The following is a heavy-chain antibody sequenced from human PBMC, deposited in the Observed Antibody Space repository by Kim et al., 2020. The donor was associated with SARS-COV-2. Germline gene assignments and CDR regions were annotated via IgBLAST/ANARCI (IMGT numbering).Heavy chain of an antibody. V-gene: IGHV3-9*01. CDR1: GFTFGDYA. J-gene: IGHJ6*03. Sequence: GGSLRLSCAASGFTFGDYAMHWVRQAPGKGLEWVSGISWNSGSIGYADSVKGRFTISRDNAKNSLYLQMNSLRAEDTALYYCAKDINPYWEVLGGGCYYYDYMDVWGKGTTVTVSS. CDR3: AKDINPYWEVLGGGCYYYDYMDV. D-gene: IGHD1-26*01. CDR2: ISWNSGSI.